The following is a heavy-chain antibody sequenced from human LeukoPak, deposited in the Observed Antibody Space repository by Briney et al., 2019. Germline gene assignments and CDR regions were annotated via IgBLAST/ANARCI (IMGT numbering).Heavy chain of an antibody. CDR3: ARLETYDSTLDY. V-gene: IGHV4-39*01. D-gene: IGHD3-22*01. J-gene: IGHJ4*02. CDR1: GGSISRSTYY. CDR2: IYYSGST. Sequence: SETLSLTCTVSGGSISRSTYYWGWIRQPPGKGLEWIGSIYYSGSTYYNPSLKSRVTISVDTSKNQFSLWLSSVTAADTAVYYCARLETYDSTLDYWGQGTLVTVSS.